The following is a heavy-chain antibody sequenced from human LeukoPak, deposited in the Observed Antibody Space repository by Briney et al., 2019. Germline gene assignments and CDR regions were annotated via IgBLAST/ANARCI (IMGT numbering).Heavy chain of an antibody. D-gene: IGHD3-10*01. CDR1: GYTFTRYG. Sequence: ASVKVSCKASGYTFTRYGISWVRQAPGQGLEWMGWISTYNDSTNYAQKLQGRVTMTTDTSTSTAYMELGSLRSDDTAMYYCARQTFVGSGSYHGDDSFDIWGQGTMVTVSS. CDR3: ARQTFVGSGSYHGDDSFDI. V-gene: IGHV1-18*01. CDR2: ISTYNDST. J-gene: IGHJ3*02.